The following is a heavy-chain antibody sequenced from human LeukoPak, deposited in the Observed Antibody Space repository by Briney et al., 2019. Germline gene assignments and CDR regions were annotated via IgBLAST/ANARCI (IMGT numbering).Heavy chain of an antibody. CDR3: AKEGYPADDY. Sequence: GGSLGLSCAGSGFTFRNYALTWVRQAPGMGLEWVSGISGSGDTTYYADSVKGRFTISRDNSKNTLYLQINSLRVEDTAVYYCAKEGYPADDYWGQGTLVTVSS. V-gene: IGHV3-23*01. J-gene: IGHJ4*02. D-gene: IGHD5-12*01. CDR1: GFTFRNYA. CDR2: ISGSGDTT.